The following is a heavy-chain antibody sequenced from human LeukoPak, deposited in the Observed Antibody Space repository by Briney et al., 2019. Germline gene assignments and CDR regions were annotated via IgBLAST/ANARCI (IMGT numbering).Heavy chain of an antibody. D-gene: IGHD6-19*01. J-gene: IGHJ4*02. CDR2: IGTAGDT. Sequence: GGSLRLSCAASGFTFSSYDMPWVRQATGKGLEWVSAIGTAGDTYYPGSVKGRFTISRENAKNSLYLQMNSLRAGDTAVYYCARAGGGHYSSGWDWGQGTLVTVSS. CDR3: ARAGGGHYSSGWD. V-gene: IGHV3-13*01. CDR1: GFTFSSYD.